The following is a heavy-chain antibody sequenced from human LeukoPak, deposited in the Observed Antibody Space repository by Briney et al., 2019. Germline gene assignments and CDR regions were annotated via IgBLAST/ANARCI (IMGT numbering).Heavy chain of an antibody. D-gene: IGHD4-23*01. CDR2: ISNDGGNK. J-gene: IGHJ3*02. V-gene: IGHV3-30*04. Sequence: GGSLRLSCAASGFTFSSYAMHWVRQAPGKGLEWVAVISNDGGNKYYAGSVKGRFTISRDNSKNTLYLQMNSLRAEDTAVYYCARDRVGGNATFDIWGQGTMVTVSS. CDR3: ARDRVGGNATFDI. CDR1: GFTFSSYA.